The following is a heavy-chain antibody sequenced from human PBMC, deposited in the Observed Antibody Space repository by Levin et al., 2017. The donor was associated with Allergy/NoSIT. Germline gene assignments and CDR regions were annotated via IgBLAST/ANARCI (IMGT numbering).Heavy chain of an antibody. CDR1: GFTFGDYA. CDR2: IRSNIHGGTT. CDR3: TRVLVAAGPRLDY. Sequence: GESLKISCPVSGFTFGDYAMKWFRQAPGKGLEWVSFIRSNIHGGTTEYAASVKGRFIMSRDDSKSTVYLQMNSLKTEDTGVYFCTRVLVAAGPRLDYWGQGTLVTVSS. J-gene: IGHJ4*02. V-gene: IGHV3-49*03. D-gene: IGHD2-15*01.